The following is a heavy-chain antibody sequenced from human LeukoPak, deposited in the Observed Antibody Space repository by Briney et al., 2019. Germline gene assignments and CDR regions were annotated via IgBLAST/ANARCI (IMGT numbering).Heavy chain of an antibody. V-gene: IGHV4-4*07. D-gene: IGHD6-6*01. CDR1: GGSISSYY. Sequence: SETLSLTCTVSGGSISSYYWSWIRQPAGKGLEWIGRIYTSGSTNYNPSLKSRVTMSVDTSKNQFSLKLSSVTAADTAVYYCASSPLPGKSIAARRHYYYYMDVWGKGTTVTVS. CDR2: IYTSGST. J-gene: IGHJ6*03. CDR3: ASSPLPGKSIAARRHYYYYMDV.